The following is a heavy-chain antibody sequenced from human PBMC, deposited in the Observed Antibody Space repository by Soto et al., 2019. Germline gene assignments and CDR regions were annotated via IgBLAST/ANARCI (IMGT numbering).Heavy chain of an antibody. V-gene: IGHV4-59*08. CDR3: ARQVGYYYGSGSYWAKFDY. CDR2: IYYSGST. CDR1: GGSISSYY. J-gene: IGHJ4*02. D-gene: IGHD3-10*01. Sequence: SETLSLTCTVSGGSISSYYWSWIRQHPGKGLEWIGYIYYSGSTNYNPSLKSRVTISVDTSKNQFSLKLSSVTAADTAVYYCARQVGYYYGSGSYWAKFDYWGQGTLVTVSS.